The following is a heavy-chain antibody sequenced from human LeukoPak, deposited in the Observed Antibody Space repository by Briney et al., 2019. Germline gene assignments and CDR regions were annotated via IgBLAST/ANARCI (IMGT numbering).Heavy chain of an antibody. Sequence: PGGSLRLSCAASGFTFSSYSMNWVRQAPGKGLERVSYISSSSSTIYYADSVKGRFTISRDNAKNSLYLQMNSLRDEDTAVYYCARDTGYTGGDGTFDIWGQGTMVTVSS. CDR2: ISSSSSTI. D-gene: IGHD6-13*01. V-gene: IGHV3-48*02. J-gene: IGHJ3*02. CDR1: GFTFSSYS. CDR3: ARDTGYTGGDGTFDI.